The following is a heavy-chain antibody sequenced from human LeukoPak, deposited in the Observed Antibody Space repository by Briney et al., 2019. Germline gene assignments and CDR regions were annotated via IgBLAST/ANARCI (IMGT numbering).Heavy chain of an antibody. J-gene: IGHJ6*03. V-gene: IGHV3-30*02. CDR2: IRYDGSNK. Sequence: GGSLRLSCAASGFTFSSYGMHWVRQAPGKGLEWVAFIRYDGSNKYYADSVKGRFTISRDNSKNTLYLQMNSLRAEDTAVYYCARHSPYLRLYMDVWGKGTTVTVSS. CDR3: ARHSPYLRLYMDV. D-gene: IGHD2-21*01. CDR1: GFTFSSYG.